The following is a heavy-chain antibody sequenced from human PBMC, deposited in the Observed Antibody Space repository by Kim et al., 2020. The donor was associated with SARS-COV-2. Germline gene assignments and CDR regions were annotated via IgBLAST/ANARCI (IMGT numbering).Heavy chain of an antibody. J-gene: IGHJ6*03. CDR1: GYTFTSYD. D-gene: IGHD6-13*01. CDR3: ARGFRAAAGTFYYYYMDV. V-gene: IGHV1-8*01. CDR2: MNPNSGNT. Sequence: ASVKVSCKASGYTFTSYDINWVRQATGQGLEWMGWMNPNSGNTGYAQKFQGRVTMTRNTSINTAYMELSSLRSEDTAVYYCARGFRAAAGTFYYYYMDVWGKGNTVAVSS.